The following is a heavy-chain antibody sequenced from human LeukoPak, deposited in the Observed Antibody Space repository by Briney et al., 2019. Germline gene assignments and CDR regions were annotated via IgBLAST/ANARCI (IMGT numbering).Heavy chain of an antibody. CDR2: IKQDGSEK. D-gene: IGHD3-22*01. Sequence: PGGSLRLSCAASGFTFSSYWMSWVHQAPGKGLEWVASIKQDGSEKYYVDSVKGRFTISRDNAKNSLYLQMNSLRAEDTAVYYCARDSGGYFYFDLWGRGTLVTVSS. J-gene: IGHJ2*01. CDR3: ARDSGGYFYFDL. V-gene: IGHV3-7*01. CDR1: GFTFSSYW.